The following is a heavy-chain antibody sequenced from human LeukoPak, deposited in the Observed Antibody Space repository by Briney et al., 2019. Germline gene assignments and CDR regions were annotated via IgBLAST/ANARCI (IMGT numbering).Heavy chain of an antibody. V-gene: IGHV7-4-1*02. D-gene: IGHD3-10*01. Sequence: ASVKVSCKASGNTFTNYYMHWVRQAPGQGLEWMGWINTNTGNPTYAQGFTGRFVFSLDTSVSTAYLQISSLKAEDTAVYYCARGLWFGELFPNDYFDYWGQGTLVTVSS. CDR2: INTNTGNP. CDR3: ARGLWFGELFPNDYFDY. J-gene: IGHJ4*02. CDR1: GNTFTNYY.